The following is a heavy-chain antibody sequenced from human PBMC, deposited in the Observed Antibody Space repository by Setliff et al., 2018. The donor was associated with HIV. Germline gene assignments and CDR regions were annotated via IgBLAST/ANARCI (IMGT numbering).Heavy chain of an antibody. CDR2: ITPLLGTT. Sequence: SVKVSCKASGGTFSSYAISWVRQAPGQGLEWMGGITPLLGTTNYAQKFQGRVTITTDESTNTVYMELSGLRSEDTAVYYCARAAPIRGNWFDPWGQGTLVTVSS. V-gene: IGHV1-69*05. CDR3: ARAAPIRGNWFDP. J-gene: IGHJ5*02. CDR1: GGTFSSYA. D-gene: IGHD1-26*01.